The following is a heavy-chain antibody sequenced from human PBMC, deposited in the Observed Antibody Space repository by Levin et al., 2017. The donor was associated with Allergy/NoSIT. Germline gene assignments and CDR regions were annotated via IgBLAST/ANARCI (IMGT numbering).Heavy chain of an antibody. CDR1: GFTFSSSA. CDR2: ISYDGSNK. Sequence: GESLKISCAASGFTFSSSAMHWVRQAPGKGLEWVAVISYDGSNKYYADSVKGRFTISRDNSKNTLYLQMNSLRAEDTAVYYCARDEGADIWGQGTMVTVSS. J-gene: IGHJ3*02. V-gene: IGHV3-30-3*01. CDR3: ARDEGADI. D-gene: IGHD3-16*01.